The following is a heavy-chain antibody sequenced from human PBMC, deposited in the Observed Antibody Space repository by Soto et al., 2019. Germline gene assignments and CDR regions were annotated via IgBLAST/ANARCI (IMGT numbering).Heavy chain of an antibody. Sequence: GGSLRLCCAASGFSFSSYGMHGVRQAPGKGLEWVAVIWYDGSNKYYADSVKGRFTISRDNSKNTLYLQMNSLRAEDTAVYYCARRDTARYYYGMDVWGQGTTVTVSS. D-gene: IGHD5-18*01. CDR3: ARRDTARYYYGMDV. J-gene: IGHJ6*02. CDR1: GFSFSSYG. V-gene: IGHV3-33*01. CDR2: IWYDGSNK.